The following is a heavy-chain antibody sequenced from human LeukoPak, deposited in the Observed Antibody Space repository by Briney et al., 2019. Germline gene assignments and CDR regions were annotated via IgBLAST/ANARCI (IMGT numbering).Heavy chain of an antibody. J-gene: IGHJ4*02. Sequence: PGGSLRLSCAASGFTFSSHGMHWVRQAPGKGLEWVAVISYDGSNKYYADSVKGRFTISRDNSKNTLYLQMNSLRAEDTAVYYCASTVAGTFDYWGQGTLVTVSS. CDR2: ISYDGSNK. D-gene: IGHD6-19*01. V-gene: IGHV3-30*03. CDR1: GFTFSSHG. CDR3: ASTVAGTFDY.